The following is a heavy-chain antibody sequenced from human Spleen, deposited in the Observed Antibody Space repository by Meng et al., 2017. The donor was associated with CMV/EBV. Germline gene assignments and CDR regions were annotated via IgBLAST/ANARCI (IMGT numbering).Heavy chain of an antibody. CDR1: GGSVSSSSYY. CDR3: ARGLWFGAYYVDY. J-gene: IGHJ4*02. V-gene: IGHV4-39*07. Sequence: SETLSLTCTVSGGSVSSSSYYWGWIRQPPGMGLEWIGSINYSGTTYYNPSLDSRVTISVDTSKNQFSLKLNSVTAADTAVYYCARGLWFGAYYVDYWGQGTLVTVSS. D-gene: IGHD3-10*01. CDR2: INYSGTT.